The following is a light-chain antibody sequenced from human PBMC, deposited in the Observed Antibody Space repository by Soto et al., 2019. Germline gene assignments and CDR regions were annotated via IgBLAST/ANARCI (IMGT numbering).Light chain of an antibody. CDR3: CSYTTRSTRV. J-gene: IGLJ1*01. Sequence: QSALTQPASVSGSPGQSIAISCTGSSSDIGIYKYVSWYQQHPGKVPKLIIYEVTNRPSGVSNRFSGSKSGNTASLTISGLQAEDEADYYCCSYTTRSTRVFGPGTKLTVL. V-gene: IGLV2-14*01. CDR1: SSDIGIYKY. CDR2: EVT.